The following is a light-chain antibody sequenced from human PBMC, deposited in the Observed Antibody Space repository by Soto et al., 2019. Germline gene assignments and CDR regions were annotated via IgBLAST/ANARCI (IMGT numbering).Light chain of an antibody. CDR3: NSYREDHPRFYV. J-gene: IGLJ1*01. V-gene: IGLV2-14*03. CDR2: DVG. CDR1: HSDIGNYNY. Sequence: QSVLTQPASGSGSPGQSITISCTGTHSDIGNYNYVSWYQHLPGKAPKLMIYDVGSRPSGVSSRFSGSKSGNTASLAISGLQAEDEADYYCNSYREDHPRFYVFGTGTKVTVL.